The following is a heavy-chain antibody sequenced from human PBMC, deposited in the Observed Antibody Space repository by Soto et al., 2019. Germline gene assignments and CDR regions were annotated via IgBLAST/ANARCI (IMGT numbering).Heavy chain of an antibody. D-gene: IGHD6-13*01. V-gene: IGHV1-46*01. CDR3: ARATSAGKDYYYYGMDV. Sequence: DSVNVSCKAAGYTFTSYYMHWVRQGAGQGLEWMGIINPSGGSTSYAQKFQGRVTMTRDTSTSTVYMEVSSLRSEDTAVYYCARATSAGKDYYYYGMDVWGQGTTVMVSS. CDR1: GYTFTSYY. CDR2: INPSGGST. J-gene: IGHJ6*02.